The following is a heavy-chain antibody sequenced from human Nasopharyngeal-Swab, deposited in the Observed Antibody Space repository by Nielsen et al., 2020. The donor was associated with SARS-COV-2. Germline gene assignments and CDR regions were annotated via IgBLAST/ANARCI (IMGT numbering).Heavy chain of an antibody. Sequence: SETLSLTCAVYGGSFSGYYWSWIRQPAGKGLEWIGRIYTSGSTNYNPSLKSRVTISVDTSKNQFSLKLSSVTAADTAVYYCARDMMVVAATPSYYYYYGMVVWGQGTTVTVSS. CDR1: GGSFSGYY. CDR2: IYTSGST. V-gene: IGHV4-4*07. CDR3: ARDMMVVAATPSYYYYYGMVV. D-gene: IGHD2-15*01. J-gene: IGHJ6*02.